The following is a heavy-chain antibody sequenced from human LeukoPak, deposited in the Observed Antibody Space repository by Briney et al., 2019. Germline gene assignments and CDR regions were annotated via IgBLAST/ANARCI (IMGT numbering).Heavy chain of an antibody. Sequence: GGSLRLSCAASGFSYSNYDMHWVRQAPGKGLEWVAVISYDGSNKYYADSVKGRFTISRDNSKNTLFLQMNSLRAEDTAVYYCAKESTMSAGSFDIWGQGTMVTVSS. J-gene: IGHJ3*02. D-gene: IGHD5/OR15-5a*01. CDR3: AKESTMSAGSFDI. CDR2: ISYDGSNK. CDR1: GFSYSNYD. V-gene: IGHV3-30*18.